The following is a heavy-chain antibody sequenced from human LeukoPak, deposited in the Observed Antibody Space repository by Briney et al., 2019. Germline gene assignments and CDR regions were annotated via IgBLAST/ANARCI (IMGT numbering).Heavy chain of an antibody. J-gene: IGHJ4*02. V-gene: IGHV3-48*03. Sequence: GGSLRLSCAASGFTFSSYEMNWGRQAPGKGLEWVSYITNSGSNIYQADSVKGRFTISRDNAKNSLYLQMNSLRAEDTAVYYCARDNPRYGDYGTIDYWGQGTLVTVSS. D-gene: IGHD4-17*01. CDR1: GFTFSSYE. CDR2: ITNSGSNI. CDR3: ARDNPRYGDYGTIDY.